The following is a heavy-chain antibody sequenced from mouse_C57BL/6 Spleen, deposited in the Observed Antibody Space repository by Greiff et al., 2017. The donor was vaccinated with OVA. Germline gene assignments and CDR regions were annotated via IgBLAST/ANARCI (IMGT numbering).Heavy chain of an antibody. Sequence: QVQLQQPGAELVRPGSSVKLSCKASGYTFTSYWMHWVKQRPIQGLEWIGNIDPSDSETHYNQKFKDKATLTVDKSSSTAYMQLSSLTSEDSAVYYCARELQLGREGVFDYWGQGTTLTVSS. J-gene: IGHJ2*01. D-gene: IGHD4-1*02. CDR2: IDPSDSET. V-gene: IGHV1-52*01. CDR1: GYTFTSYW. CDR3: ARELQLGREGVFDY.